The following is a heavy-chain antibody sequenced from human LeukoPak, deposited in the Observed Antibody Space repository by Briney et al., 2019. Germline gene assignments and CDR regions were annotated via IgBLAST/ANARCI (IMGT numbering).Heavy chain of an antibody. V-gene: IGHV4-34*01. CDR2: INHSGST. D-gene: IGHD2-15*01. Sequence: SETLSLTCAVYGGSFSGYYWSWIRQPPGKGLEWIGEINHSGSTNYNPSLKSRVTISVDTSKNQFSLKLSSVTAADTAVYYCASSNRRVAARYFQHWGQGTLVTVSS. J-gene: IGHJ1*01. CDR1: GGSFSGYY. CDR3: ASSNRRVAARYFQH.